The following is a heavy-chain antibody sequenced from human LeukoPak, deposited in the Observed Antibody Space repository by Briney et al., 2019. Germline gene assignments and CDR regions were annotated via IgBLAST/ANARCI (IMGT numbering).Heavy chain of an antibody. CDR2: IYYSGST. V-gene: IGHV4-30-4*08. CDR3: ARLGRDGYNLLYDY. J-gene: IGHJ4*02. D-gene: IGHD5-24*01. CDR1: GGSISSGDYY. Sequence: KPSETLSLTCTVSGGSISSGDYYWSWIRQPPGKGLEWIGYIYYSGSTYYNPSLKSRVNISVDTSKNQFSLTLSSVTAADTAVYYCARLGRDGYNLLYDYWGQGTLVTVSS.